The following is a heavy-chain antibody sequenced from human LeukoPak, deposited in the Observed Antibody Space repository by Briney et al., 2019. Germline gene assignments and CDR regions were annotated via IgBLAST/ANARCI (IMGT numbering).Heavy chain of an antibody. D-gene: IGHD6-13*01. V-gene: IGHV3-23*01. CDR3: AKVTNIAAKVPNYFDY. Sequence: GGSLRLSCAASGFTFSSYAMSWVRQAPGKGLEWVSAISGSGGSTYYADSVKGRFTIPRDNSKNTLYLQMNSLRAEDTAVYYCAKVTNIAAKVPNYFDYWGQGTLVTVSS. CDR2: ISGSGGST. J-gene: IGHJ4*02. CDR1: GFTFSSYA.